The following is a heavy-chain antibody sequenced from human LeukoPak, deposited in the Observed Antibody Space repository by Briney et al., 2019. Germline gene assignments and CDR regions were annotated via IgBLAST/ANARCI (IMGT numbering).Heavy chain of an antibody. CDR1: GFTFSNAW. CDR3: TTRDGSGSYRQPIDY. CDR2: IKSKTDGGTT. J-gene: IGHJ4*02. V-gene: IGHV3-15*01. Sequence: SGGSLRLSCAASGFTFSNAWMSWVRQAPGKGLEWVGRIKSKTDGGTTDYAAPVKGRFTISRDDSKNTLYLQMNSLKTEDTAVYYCTTRDGSGSYRQPIDYWGQGTLVTVSS. D-gene: IGHD3-10*01.